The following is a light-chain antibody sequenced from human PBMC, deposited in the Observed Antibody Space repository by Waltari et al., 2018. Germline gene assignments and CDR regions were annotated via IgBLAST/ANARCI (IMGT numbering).Light chain of an antibody. V-gene: IGLV3-1*01. J-gene: IGLJ2*01. CDR1: KLGDKY. CDR2: QDT. CDR3: QAWDRGYARV. Sequence: SYELTQPNSVSVAPGQPASISCSGDKLGDKYACWYQQKPGQSPVLVIHQDTKRPSGIPERFSGSNSGNTTTLTISGTQAIDEADYYCQAWDRGYARVFGGGTKLTVL.